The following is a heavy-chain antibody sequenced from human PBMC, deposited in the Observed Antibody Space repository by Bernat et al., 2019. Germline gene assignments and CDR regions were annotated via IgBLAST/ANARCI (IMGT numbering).Heavy chain of an antibody. J-gene: IGHJ4*02. CDR2: ISGSVTYT. CDR1: GFTFSGYA. V-gene: IGHV3-23*04. D-gene: IGHD3-9*01. CDR3: ARDLRYFDWPPYGKCDY. Sequence: EVQLVESGGGLVQPGGSLRLSCAASGFTFSGYAMSWVRQAPGKGLEWVSGISGSVTYTHYAYSVRGRFTISRDNSKNALFLQMNSLRAEDTAIYCWARDLRYFDWPPYGKCDYWGQGTLVTVS.